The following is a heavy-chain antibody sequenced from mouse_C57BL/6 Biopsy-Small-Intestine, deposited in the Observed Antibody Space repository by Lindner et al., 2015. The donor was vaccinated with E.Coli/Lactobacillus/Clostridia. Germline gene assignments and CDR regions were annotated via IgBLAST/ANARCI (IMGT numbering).Heavy chain of an antibody. V-gene: IGHV14-2*01. Sequence: VQLQESGAELVTPGASVRLSCTASGFNIKDYHIHWVRQRTEQGLEWIGRIDPRDGETEYAPKFQGKVTVTADTSSNAAYLQVNSLTSEDTAVYYCAPGFAFWGQGTLVTVSA. J-gene: IGHJ3*01. CDR2: IDPRDGET. CDR1: GFNIKDYH. CDR3: APGFAF.